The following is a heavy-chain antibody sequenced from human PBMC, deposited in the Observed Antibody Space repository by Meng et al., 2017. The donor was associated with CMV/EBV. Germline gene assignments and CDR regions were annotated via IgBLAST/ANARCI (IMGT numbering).Heavy chain of an antibody. J-gene: IGHJ4*02. CDR3: ARAYSPYGGNSRDFDY. Sequence: GESLKISCAASGFTFSSYAMSWVRQAPGKGLEWVSVIYSGGSNTYYADSVKGRFTISRDNSKNTLYLQMNSLRAEDTAVYYCARAYSPYGGNSRDFDYWGQGTLVTVSS. V-gene: IGHV3-23*03. CDR1: GFTFSSYA. CDR2: IYSGGSNT. D-gene: IGHD4-23*01.